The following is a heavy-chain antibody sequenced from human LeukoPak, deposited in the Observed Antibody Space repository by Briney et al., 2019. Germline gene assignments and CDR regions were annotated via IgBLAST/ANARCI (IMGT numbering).Heavy chain of an antibody. V-gene: IGHV4-61*02. Sequence: SETLSLTCTVSGGSISSGSYYWNWIRQPAGKGLEWIGRIYTSGSTNYNPSLKSRVTISVDTSKNQFSLKLSSVTAADTAVYYCARVGRLHGWLDPWGQGTLVTVSS. J-gene: IGHJ5*02. CDR1: GGSISSGSYY. CDR2: IYTSGST. CDR3: ARVGRLHGWLDP. D-gene: IGHD4-17*01.